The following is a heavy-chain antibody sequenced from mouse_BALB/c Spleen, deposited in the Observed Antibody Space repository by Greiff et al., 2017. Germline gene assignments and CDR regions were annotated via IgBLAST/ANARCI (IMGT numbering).Heavy chain of an antibody. D-gene: IGHD2-2*01. J-gene: IGHJ3*01. CDR2: INPSNGGT. V-gene: IGHV1S81*02. Sequence: VQLQESGAELVKPGASVKLSCKASGYTFTSYYMYWVKQRPGQGLEWIGEINPSNGGTNFNEKFKSKATLTVDKSSSTAYMQLSSLTSEDSAVYFRTRSYMVTTAFGYRGPGDLV. CDR1: GYTFTSYY. CDR3: TRSYMVTTAFGY.